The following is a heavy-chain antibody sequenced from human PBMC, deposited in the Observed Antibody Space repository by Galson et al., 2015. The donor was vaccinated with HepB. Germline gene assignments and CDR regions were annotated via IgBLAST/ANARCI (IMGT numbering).Heavy chain of an antibody. CDR1: GFTVSSNY. CDR2: IYSGGTT. CDR3: ARTLVVRGVIIPFDY. V-gene: IGHV3-53*01. J-gene: IGHJ4*02. Sequence: SLRLSCAASGFTVSSNYMSWVRQAPGKGLEWVSVIYSGGTTYYADSVKGRFTISRDNSKNTLYLQMSSLRAEDTAVYFCARTLVVRGVIIPFDYWGQGTLVTVSS. D-gene: IGHD3-10*01.